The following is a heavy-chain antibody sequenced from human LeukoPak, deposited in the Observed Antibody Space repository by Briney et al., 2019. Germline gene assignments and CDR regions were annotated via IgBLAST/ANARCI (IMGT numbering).Heavy chain of an antibody. CDR2: ISSDGGNI. Sequence: GGSLRLSCAASGFTFSNYAMHWIRQAPGRGVEYVSGISSDGGNIYYANSVKGRFTISRDNSKTTLYLQMNSLRAEDTAVYYCARDINYYDSSGYYKDYWGQGTLVTVSS. J-gene: IGHJ4*02. D-gene: IGHD3-22*01. V-gene: IGHV3-64*01. CDR3: ARDINYYDSSGYYKDY. CDR1: GFTFSNYA.